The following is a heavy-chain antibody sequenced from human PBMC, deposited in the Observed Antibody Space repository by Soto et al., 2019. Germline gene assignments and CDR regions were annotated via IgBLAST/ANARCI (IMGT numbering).Heavy chain of an antibody. CDR3: AREGYSSACLEV. CDR2: IYNIGST. V-gene: IGHV4-59*01. J-gene: IGHJ6*02. D-gene: IGHD6-19*01. CDR1: GASIRSFY. Sequence: LPETLSLTCSVSGASIRSFYWSWIRQPPGKGLEWMGYIYNIGSTKYNPSLKSRVTISVDTSKNQFSLKLNSVSAADTALYYCAREGYSSACLEVGGQGTTVTVSS.